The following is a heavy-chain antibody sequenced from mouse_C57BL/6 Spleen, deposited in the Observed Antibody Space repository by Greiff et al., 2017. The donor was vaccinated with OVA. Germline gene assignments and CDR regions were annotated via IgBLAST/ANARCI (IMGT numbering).Heavy chain of an antibody. Sequence: EVQLQQSGPELVKPGASVKISCKASGYTFTDYYMNWVKQSHGKSLEWIGDINPNNGGTSYNQKFKGKATLTVDKSSSTAYMELRSLTSEDSAVYYCARDGYDRFAYWGQGTLVTVSA. CDR1: GYTFTDYY. J-gene: IGHJ3*01. V-gene: IGHV1-26*01. D-gene: IGHD2-2*01. CDR2: INPNNGGT. CDR3: ARDGYDRFAY.